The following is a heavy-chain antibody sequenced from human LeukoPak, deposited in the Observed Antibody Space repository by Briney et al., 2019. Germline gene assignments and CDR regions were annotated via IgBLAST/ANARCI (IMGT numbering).Heavy chain of an antibody. Sequence: SQTLSLTCTVSGGSISSGGYYWSWIRQPPGKGLEWIGYIYHSGSTYYNPSLKSRVTISVDRSKNQFSLKLSSVTAADTAVYYCARDQWYCKGLSSTSCYHYFDYWGQGTLVTVSS. CDR2: IYHSGST. CDR3: ARDQWYCKGLSSTSCYHYFDY. J-gene: IGHJ4*02. CDR1: GGSISSGGYY. V-gene: IGHV4-30-2*01. D-gene: IGHD2-2*01.